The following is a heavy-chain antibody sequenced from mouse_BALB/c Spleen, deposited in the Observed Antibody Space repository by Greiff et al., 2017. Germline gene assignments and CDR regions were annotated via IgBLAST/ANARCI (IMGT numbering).Heavy chain of an antibody. CDR1: GFTFSNYW. J-gene: IGHJ4*01. CDR3: TREVRDYYAMDY. Sequence: EVKLMESGGGLVQPGGSMKLSCVASGFTFSNYWMNWVRQSPEKGLEWVAEIRLKSNNYATHYAESVKGRFTISRDDSKSSVYLQMNNLRAEDTGIYYCTREVRDYYAMDYWGQGTSVTVSS. V-gene: IGHV6-6*02. CDR2: IRLKSNNYAT. D-gene: IGHD2-14*01.